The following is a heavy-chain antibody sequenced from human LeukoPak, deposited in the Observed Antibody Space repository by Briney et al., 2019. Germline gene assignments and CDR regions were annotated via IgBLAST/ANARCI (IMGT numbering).Heavy chain of an antibody. J-gene: IGHJ4*02. CDR1: GDSITGSTYY. V-gene: IGHV4-39*01. CDR2: IHYSGST. Sequence: SETLSLTCIVSGDSITGSTYYWGWIRQSPGKGLEWIGSIHYSGSTYYNPSLKRRVTMSEDTSKNQISLKLRSVTAADTAVYFCARLIPNYPYCFGYWGQGTLVTVSS. D-gene: IGHD1-7*01. CDR3: ARLIPNYPYCFGY.